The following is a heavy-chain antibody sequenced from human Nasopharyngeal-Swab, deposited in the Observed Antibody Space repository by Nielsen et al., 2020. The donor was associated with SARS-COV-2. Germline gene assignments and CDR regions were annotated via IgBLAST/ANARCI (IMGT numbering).Heavy chain of an antibody. V-gene: IGHV3-23*01. D-gene: IGHD1-26*01. CDR1: GFTFSSYA. Sequence: GESLKISCAASGFTFSSYAMSWVRQAPGKGLEWVSAISGSGGSTYYADSVKGRFTISRDNSKNTLYLQMNSLRAEDTAVYYCARASGVGSFDIWGQGTMVTVSS. J-gene: IGHJ3*02. CDR3: ARASGVGSFDI. CDR2: ISGSGGST.